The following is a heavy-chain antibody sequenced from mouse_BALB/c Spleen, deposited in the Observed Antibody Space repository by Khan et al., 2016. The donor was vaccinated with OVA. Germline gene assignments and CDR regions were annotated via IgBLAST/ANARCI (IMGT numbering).Heavy chain of an antibody. Sequence: EVQLQESGPRLVKPSQSLSLTCTVTGYSITSAYAWNWIRQFPGNKLEWMGFISYSGSTSYNQSLKSRISITRDTSKNQFFLQLNSVTTEDTATDYCARCDYDAPNYWGQGTTLTVSS. CDR2: ISYSGST. CDR3: ARCDYDAPNY. J-gene: IGHJ2*01. CDR1: GYSITSAYA. D-gene: IGHD2-4*01. V-gene: IGHV3-2*02.